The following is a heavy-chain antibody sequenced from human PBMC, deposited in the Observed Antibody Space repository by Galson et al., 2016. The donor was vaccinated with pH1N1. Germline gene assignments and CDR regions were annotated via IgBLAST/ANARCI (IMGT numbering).Heavy chain of an antibody. V-gene: IGHV2-70*17. CDR3: ARTKRRGGWAFDI. D-gene: IGHD6-19*01. CDR2: IDWDDDK. CDR1: GFSLSGSGMS. Sequence: PALVKPTQTLTLTCTFSGFSLSGSGMSVSWIRQPPGKALEWLARIDWDDDKFYSTSLQTRLTISKDTSKNQVVLKMTNMDPVDTAPYYCARTKRRGGWAFDIWGQGTIITVSS. J-gene: IGHJ3*02.